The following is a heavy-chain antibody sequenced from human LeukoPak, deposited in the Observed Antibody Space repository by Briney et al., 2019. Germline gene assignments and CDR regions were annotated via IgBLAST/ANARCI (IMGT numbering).Heavy chain of an antibody. CDR1: GYTFSSYY. J-gene: IGHJ4*02. V-gene: IGHV1-18*01. CDR2: ISAYNGKT. CDR3: ARDLYGSTWPPYLDR. D-gene: IGHD6-13*01. Sequence: ASVKVSCKTSGYTFSSYYISWVRQAPGQGLEWMGWISAYNGKTAYAQKFQDRVTMTTDTSTTTAYMELRSLRSDDTAVYYCARDLYGSTWPPYLDRWGQGTLVTVSS.